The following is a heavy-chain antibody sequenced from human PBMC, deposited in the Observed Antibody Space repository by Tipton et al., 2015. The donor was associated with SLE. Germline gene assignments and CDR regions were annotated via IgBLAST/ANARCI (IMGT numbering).Heavy chain of an antibody. V-gene: IGHV4-4*09. D-gene: IGHD1-26*01. CDR3: ARDLSGSFDY. CDR2: IYHSGST. Sequence: TLSLTCTVSGGSISSYYWSWIRQPPGKGLEWIGNIYHSGSTFYNPSLKSRVTISVDTSKNQFSLKLSSVTAADTAVYYCARDLSGSFDYWGQGTLVTVSS. J-gene: IGHJ4*02. CDR1: GGSISSYY.